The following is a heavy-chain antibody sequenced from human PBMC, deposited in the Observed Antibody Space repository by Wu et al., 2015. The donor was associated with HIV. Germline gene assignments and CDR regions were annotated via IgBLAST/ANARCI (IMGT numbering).Heavy chain of an antibody. CDR1: GYTFTSYD. CDR2: MNPKSYNT. V-gene: IGHV1-8*01. D-gene: IGHD6-19*01. Sequence: QVQLVQSGAEVKKPGASVKVSCKTSGYTFTSYDINWVRQATGQGLEWMGWMNPKSYNTGYAQKFQGRPTMTRDTSISTAYMELSSLRSEDTAVYYCARQRAYSSGWYVYDYWGQGTLVTVSS. J-gene: IGHJ4*02. CDR3: ARQRAYSSGWYVYDY.